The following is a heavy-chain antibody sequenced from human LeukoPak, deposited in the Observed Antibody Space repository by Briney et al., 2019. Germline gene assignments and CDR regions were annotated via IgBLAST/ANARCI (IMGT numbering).Heavy chain of an antibody. J-gene: IGHJ4*02. CDR3: STWAGANAAVDVFDY. V-gene: IGHV1-2*02. CDR2: INLNSSGT. Sequence: ASVKLSFKSYGSTFTAYYMYWIRRAPGQGLERMGWINLNSSGTNYAQQFQRSGTMITDKSINTAYMQLSTLISADATVYYFSTWAGANAAVDVFDYCGLGTLVAVSS. D-gene: IGHD6-13*01. CDR1: GSTFTAYY.